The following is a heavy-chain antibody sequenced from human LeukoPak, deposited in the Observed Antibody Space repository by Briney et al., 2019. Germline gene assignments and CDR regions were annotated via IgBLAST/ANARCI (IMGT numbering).Heavy chain of an antibody. CDR3: AKDHDYAMYYFDY. V-gene: IGHV3-23*01. D-gene: IGHD3-16*01. J-gene: IGHJ4*02. Sequence: GGSLRLSCAASGFTFSSYSMTWVRQAPGKGLEWVSAISGSGGSTYYADSVKGRFTISRDNSKNTLYLQMNSLRAEDTAVYYCAKDHDYAMYYFDYWGQGTLVTVSS. CDR2: ISGSGGST. CDR1: GFTFSSYS.